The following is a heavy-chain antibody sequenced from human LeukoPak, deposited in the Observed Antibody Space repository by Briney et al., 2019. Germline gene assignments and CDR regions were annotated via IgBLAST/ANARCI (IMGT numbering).Heavy chain of an antibody. Sequence: ASVKVSCTASGGTFSSYAISWVRQAPGQGLEWMGGIIPIFGTANYAQKFQGRVTITADESTSTAYMELSSLRSEDTAVYYCARVSPPSYCSGGSCYSSEFGYWGQGTLVTVSS. D-gene: IGHD2-15*01. CDR1: GGTFSSYA. J-gene: IGHJ4*02. CDR2: IIPIFGTA. V-gene: IGHV1-69*13. CDR3: ARVSPPSYCSGGSCYSSEFGY.